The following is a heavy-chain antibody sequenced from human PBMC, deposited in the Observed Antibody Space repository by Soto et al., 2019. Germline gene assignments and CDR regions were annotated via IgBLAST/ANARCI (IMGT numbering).Heavy chain of an antibody. CDR2: IIPIFGTA. Sequence: SVKGSCKASGYPFGTYAITWVRQAPGQGLEWMGGIIPIFGTANYAQKFQGRVTITADESTSTAYMELSSLRSEDTAVYYCARDQYCSGGSCYREAFDIWGQGTMVTV. CDR1: GYPFGTYA. D-gene: IGHD2-15*01. V-gene: IGHV1-69*13. J-gene: IGHJ3*02. CDR3: ARDQYCSGGSCYREAFDI.